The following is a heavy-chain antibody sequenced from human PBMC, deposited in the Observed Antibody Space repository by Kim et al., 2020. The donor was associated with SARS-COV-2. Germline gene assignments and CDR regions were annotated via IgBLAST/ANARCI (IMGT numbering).Heavy chain of an antibody. CDR3: AREGGTRAAGTRRLGAFDI. D-gene: IGHD6-13*01. CDR1: GFTFSSYG. J-gene: IGHJ3*02. Sequence: GGSLRLSCAASGFTFSSYGMHWVRQAPGKGLEWVAVIWYDGSNKYYADSVKGRFTISRDNSKNTLYLQMNSLRAEDTAVYYCAREGGTRAAGTRRLGAFDIWGQGTMVTVSS. CDR2: IWYDGSNK. V-gene: IGHV3-33*01.